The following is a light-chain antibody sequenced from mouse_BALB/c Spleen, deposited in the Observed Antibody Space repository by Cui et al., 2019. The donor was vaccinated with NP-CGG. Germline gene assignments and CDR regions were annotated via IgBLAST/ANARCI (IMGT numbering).Light chain of an antibody. V-gene: IGLV1*01. CDR1: TGAVTTSNY. CDR2: GTN. CDR3: ALWYSNHWV. Sequence: QALLTQESALTTSPGETVTLTCRSSTGAVTTSNYASWVQEKPDHLFTGLIGGTNNRAPGVPARFSGSLIGDKAALTITGAQTEDEAIYFCALWYSNHWVFGGGTKLTVL. J-gene: IGLJ1*01.